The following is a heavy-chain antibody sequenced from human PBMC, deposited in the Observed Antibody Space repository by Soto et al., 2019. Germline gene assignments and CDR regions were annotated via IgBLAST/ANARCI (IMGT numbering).Heavy chain of an antibody. D-gene: IGHD2-21*02. CDR2: INHSGRT. CDR3: ARSPMGLLFRYYFDY. V-gene: IGHV4-34*01. Sequence: QVQLQQWGAGLLKPSETLSLTCAVYGGSFSGYYWSWIRQPPGKGLEWIGQINHSGRTTYNPSLKSRVTISVDTSKNQFSLTLSSVTAADTAVYYCARSPMGLLFRYYFDYWGQGTLVTVSS. CDR1: GGSFSGYY. J-gene: IGHJ4*02.